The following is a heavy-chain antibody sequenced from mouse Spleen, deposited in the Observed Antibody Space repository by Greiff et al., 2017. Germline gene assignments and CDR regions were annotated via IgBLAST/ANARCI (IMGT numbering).Heavy chain of an antibody. CDR2: INPGSGGT. J-gene: IGHJ4*01. D-gene: IGHD1-1*01. Sequence: VQLQQSGAELVRPGTSVKVSCKASGYAFTNYLIEWVKQRPGQGLEWIGVINPGSGGTNYNEKFKGKATLTADKSSSTAYMQLSSLTSEDSAVYFCARTGYPYGGCSSYYAMDYWGQGTSVTVSS. CDR1: GYAFTNYL. V-gene: IGHV1-54*01. CDR3: ARTGYPYGGCSSYYAMDY.